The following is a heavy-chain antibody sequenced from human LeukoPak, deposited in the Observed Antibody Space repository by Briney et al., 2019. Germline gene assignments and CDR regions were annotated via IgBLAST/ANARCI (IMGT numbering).Heavy chain of an antibody. Sequence: PSETLSLTCTVSGGSISSYYWSWIRQPPGKGLGWIGYIYYSGSTNYNPSLKSRVTISVDTSKNQFSLKLSSVTAADTAVYYCAREIKLESSWFDPWGQGTLVTVSS. CDR2: IYYSGST. CDR1: GGSISSYY. D-gene: IGHD1-1*01. J-gene: IGHJ5*02. CDR3: AREIKLESSWFDP. V-gene: IGHV4-59*01.